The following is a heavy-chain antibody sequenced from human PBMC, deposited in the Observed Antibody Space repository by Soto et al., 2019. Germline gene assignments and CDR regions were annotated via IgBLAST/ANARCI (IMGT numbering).Heavy chain of an antibody. Sequence: GGSLRLSCAASGFTFSSYWMSWVRQAPGKGLEWVANIKQDGSEKYYVDSVKGRFTISRDNAKNSLYLQMNSLRAEDTAVYYCARGTGMTLYCSSPCWPTGYFDYWGQGTLVTVSS. CDR3: ARGTGMTLYCSSPCWPTGYFDY. J-gene: IGHJ4*02. CDR2: IKQDGSEK. CDR1: GFTFSSYW. D-gene: IGHD2-2*01. V-gene: IGHV3-7*01.